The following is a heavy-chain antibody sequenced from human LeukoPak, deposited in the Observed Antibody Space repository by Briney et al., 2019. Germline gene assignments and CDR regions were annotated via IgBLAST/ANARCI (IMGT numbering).Heavy chain of an antibody. J-gene: IGHJ4*02. Sequence: GGSLRLSCAASGFTLSDHYMDWVRQAPGKGLEWVGRTRNRANSYTTDYAASVKGRFTISRDDLKSSLYLQMNSLRTEDTAVYYCAKGYYDSSGYYSILAGFFDYWGQGTLVTVSS. V-gene: IGHV3-72*01. CDR1: GFTLSDHY. CDR2: TRNRANSYTT. CDR3: AKGYYDSSGYYSILAGFFDY. D-gene: IGHD3-22*01.